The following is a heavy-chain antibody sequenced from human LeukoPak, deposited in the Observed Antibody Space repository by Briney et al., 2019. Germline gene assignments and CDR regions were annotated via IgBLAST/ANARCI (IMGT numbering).Heavy chain of an antibody. D-gene: IGHD6-6*01. Sequence: GGSLRLSCAASGFTFSSYGMHWVRQAPGKGLEWVAVIWYDGSNKYYADSVKGRFTISRDNSKNTLYLQMNSLRAEDTAVYYGARDHSSSSIDYWGQGTRVTVSS. J-gene: IGHJ4*02. V-gene: IGHV3-33*01. CDR2: IWYDGSNK. CDR3: ARDHSSSSIDY. CDR1: GFTFSSYG.